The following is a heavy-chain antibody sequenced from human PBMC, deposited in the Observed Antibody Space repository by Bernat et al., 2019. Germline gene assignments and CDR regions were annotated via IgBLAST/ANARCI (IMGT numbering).Heavy chain of an antibody. CDR3: ARDWQQLVRYYYYGMDV. D-gene: IGHD6-6*01. CDR1: GFTFSSYG. Sequence: QVQLVESGGGVVQPGRFLRLSCAASGFTFSSYGMHWVRQAPGKGLEWVAVIWYDGSNKYYAASVKGRFTISRDNSKNTLYLQMNSLRAEDTAVYYCARDWQQLVRYYYYGMDVWGKGTTVTVSS. J-gene: IGHJ6*04. V-gene: IGHV3-33*01. CDR2: IWYDGSNK.